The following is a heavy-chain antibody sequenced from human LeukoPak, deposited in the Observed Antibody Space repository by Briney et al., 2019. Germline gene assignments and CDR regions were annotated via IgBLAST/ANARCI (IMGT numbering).Heavy chain of an antibody. V-gene: IGHV3-64D*06. D-gene: IGHD2-2*01. CDR1: GFTFSNYA. Sequence: GGSLRLSCSASGFTFSNYAMHWVRQAPEKGLEHVSAIGSNGGTTYYADSVKGRFTISRDNSKNTLYLQMGSLRAEDTAVYYCVKGFQGYCSSISCSGYWGQGTLVIVSS. CDR2: IGSNGGTT. J-gene: IGHJ4*02. CDR3: VKGFQGYCSSISCSGY.